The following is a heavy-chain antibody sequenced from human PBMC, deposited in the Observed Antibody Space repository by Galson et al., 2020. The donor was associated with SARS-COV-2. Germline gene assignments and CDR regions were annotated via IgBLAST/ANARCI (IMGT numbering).Heavy chain of an antibody. J-gene: IGHJ4*02. Sequence: ASVKVSCKASGYTFTSYDINWVRQATGQGLEWMGWMNPNSGNTGYAQKFQGRVTMTRNTSISTAYMELSSLRSEDTAVYYCARGVPYCSGGSCYKRSLDYWGQGTLVTVSS. D-gene: IGHD2-15*01. CDR3: ARGVPYCSGGSCYKRSLDY. CDR2: MNPNSGNT. CDR1: GYTFTSYD. V-gene: IGHV1-8*01.